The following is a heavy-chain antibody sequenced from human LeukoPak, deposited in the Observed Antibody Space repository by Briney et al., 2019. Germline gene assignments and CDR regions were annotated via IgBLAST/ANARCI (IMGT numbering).Heavy chain of an antibody. CDR2: ISYDGSNK. Sequence: PGRSLRLSCAASGFTFSSYAMHWVRQAPGKGLEWVAVISYDGSNKYYADSVKGRFTISRDNSKNTLYLQMNSLRAEDTAVYYCARSGIQLWTGYFDYWGQGPLVTVSS. J-gene: IGHJ4*02. D-gene: IGHD5-18*01. CDR3: ARSGIQLWTGYFDY. CDR1: GFTFSSYA. V-gene: IGHV3-30-3*01.